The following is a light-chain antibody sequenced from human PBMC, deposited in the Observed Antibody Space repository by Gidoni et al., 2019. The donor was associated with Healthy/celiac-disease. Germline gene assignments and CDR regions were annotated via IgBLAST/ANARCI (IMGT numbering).Light chain of an antibody. CDR3: QQCDNLPIT. V-gene: IGKV1-33*01. Sequence: DIQMTQSPSSLSASVGDRVTITCQASQDISNYLNWYQQKPGKAPKLLIYDASNLETGVPSRFSGSGSGTDFTFTISSLQPEDIATYYCQQCDNLPITFGPGTRLEIK. J-gene: IGKJ5*01. CDR2: DAS. CDR1: QDISNY.